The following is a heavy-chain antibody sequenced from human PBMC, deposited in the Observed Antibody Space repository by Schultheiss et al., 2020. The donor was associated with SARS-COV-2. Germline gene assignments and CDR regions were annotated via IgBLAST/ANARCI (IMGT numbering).Heavy chain of an antibody. D-gene: IGHD3-10*01. CDR3: AKAYGSGSYYSFRSDWFDP. Sequence: GGSLRLSCAASGFTFSSYGMHWVRQAPGKGLEWVAVISYDGSTKYYPDSVKGRFTISRDNSKNTLYLQMNSLRAEDTAVYYCAKAYGSGSYYSFRSDWFDPWGQGTLVTVSS. V-gene: IGHV3-30*18. CDR1: GFTFSSYG. J-gene: IGHJ5*02. CDR2: ISYDGSTK.